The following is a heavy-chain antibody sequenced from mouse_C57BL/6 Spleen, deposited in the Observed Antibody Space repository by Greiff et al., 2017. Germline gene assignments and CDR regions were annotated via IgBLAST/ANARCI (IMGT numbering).Heavy chain of an antibody. CDR1: GYTFTSYT. J-gene: IGHJ4*01. D-gene: IGHD4-1*01. V-gene: IGHV1-4*01. CDR2: INPSSGYT. Sequence: QVHVKQSGAELARPGASVKMSCKASGYTFTSYTMHWVKQRPGQGLEWIGYINPSSGYTKYNQKFKDKATLTADKSSSTAYMQLSSLTSEASAVYYCAREELGSFYAMDYWGQGTSVTVSS. CDR3: AREELGSFYAMDY.